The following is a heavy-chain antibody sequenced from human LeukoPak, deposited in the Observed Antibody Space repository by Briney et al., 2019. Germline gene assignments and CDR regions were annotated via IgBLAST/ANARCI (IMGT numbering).Heavy chain of an antibody. Sequence: SETLSLTCTVSGGSISSSSYYWGWIRQPPGEGLGWIGSIYYSGSTYYNPSLKSRVTISVDTSKNQFSLKLSSVTAADTAVYYCARENGVALYYYYYMDVWGKGTTVTVSS. CDR3: ARENGVALYYYYYMDV. CDR2: IYYSGST. D-gene: IGHD2-8*01. J-gene: IGHJ6*03. CDR1: GGSISSSSYY. V-gene: IGHV4-39*07.